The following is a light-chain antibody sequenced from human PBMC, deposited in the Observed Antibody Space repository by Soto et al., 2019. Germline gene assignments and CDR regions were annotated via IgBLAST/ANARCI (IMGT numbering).Light chain of an antibody. CDR3: QQYNSYWT. CDR2: DAS. Sequence: DIQMTQSPSTLSASVVDRVTITCRASQSISSWLAWYQQKPGKAPKLLIYDASSLESGVPSRFSGNGSGTEFTLTISSLQPDDFATYYCQQYNSYWTFGQGTKVDIK. J-gene: IGKJ1*01. CDR1: QSISSW. V-gene: IGKV1-5*01.